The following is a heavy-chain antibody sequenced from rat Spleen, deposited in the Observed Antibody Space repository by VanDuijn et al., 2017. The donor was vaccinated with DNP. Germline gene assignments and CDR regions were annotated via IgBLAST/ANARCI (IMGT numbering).Heavy chain of an antibody. CDR2: INTDSSNT. D-gene: IGHD1-2*01. CDR3: ARRNSSYGYAMDA. CDR1: GFTFSSYV. J-gene: IGHJ4*01. V-gene: IGHV5-41*01. Sequence: EVQLVESGGGLVQPGSSLKVSCVASGFTFSSYVMHWFRQAPENGIEWLAFINTDSSNTHYAETVKGRFTISRDNAKNTVDMQLSSLRSEDTAMYYCARRNSSYGYAMDAWGQGTSVTVSS.